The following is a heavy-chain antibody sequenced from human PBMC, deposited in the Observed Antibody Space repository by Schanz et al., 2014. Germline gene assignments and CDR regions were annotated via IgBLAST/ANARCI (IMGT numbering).Heavy chain of an antibody. Sequence: QVHLVQSGAEVKKPGASVKVSCKASGYTFTSYGISWVRQAPGQGLEWMGWISAYNGNTKYPQKLQGRVTMTTDTSTSTAYMELRSLRSDDTAVYYCARDRRLFDRDDLYYFDSWGQGTLVTVSS. J-gene: IGHJ4*02. CDR1: GYTFTSYG. D-gene: IGHD3-10*02. CDR2: ISAYNGNT. CDR3: ARDRRLFDRDDLYYFDS. V-gene: IGHV1-18*01.